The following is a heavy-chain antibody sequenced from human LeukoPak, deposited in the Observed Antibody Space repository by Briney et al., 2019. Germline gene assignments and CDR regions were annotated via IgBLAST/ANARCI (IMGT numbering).Heavy chain of an antibody. J-gene: IGHJ4*02. CDR2: IKEDGSEK. Sequence: PGGSLRLSCAASGFTFNRYWMSWVRQAPGKGLEFVANIKEDGSEKYYVDSVKGRFTISRDNAKNSVYLQMSSLRVDDTAVYYCPRARDYVGYWGQGTLVTVSS. CDR1: GFTFNRYW. V-gene: IGHV3-7*01. CDR3: PRARDYVGY.